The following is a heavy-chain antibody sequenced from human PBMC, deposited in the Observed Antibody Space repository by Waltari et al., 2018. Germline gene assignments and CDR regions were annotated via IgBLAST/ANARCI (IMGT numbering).Heavy chain of an antibody. CDR2: IIPTFGTA. J-gene: IGHJ3*02. D-gene: IGHD3-10*01. V-gene: IGHV1-69*05. CDR3: ARDLGAMKVTSALEI. CDR1: GGIFTNYA. Sequence: QVQLVQSGAEVKRPGSSVKVSCRASGGIFTNYAISWVRQAPGQGLEWMGGIIPTFGTANSEQKFQGRLTMTSDESTSTAYMELSSLRPDDTAVYFCARDLGAMKVTSALEIWGQGTRVTVSS.